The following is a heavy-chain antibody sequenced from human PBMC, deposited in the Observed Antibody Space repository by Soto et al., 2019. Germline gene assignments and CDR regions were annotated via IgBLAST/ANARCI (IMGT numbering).Heavy chain of an antibody. J-gene: IGHJ4*02. V-gene: IGHV3-23*01. CDR3: AKHLGRYFDWLLKSLDY. Sequence: EVQLLESGGGLVQPGGSLRLSCAASGFTFSSYAMSWVRQAPGKGLEWVSAISGSGGSTYYADSVKGRFTISRDNSKNTLYLQMNSLRAEDTAVYYCAKHLGRYFDWLLKSLDYWGQGTLVTVSS. CDR1: GFTFSSYA. CDR2: ISGSGGST. D-gene: IGHD3-9*01.